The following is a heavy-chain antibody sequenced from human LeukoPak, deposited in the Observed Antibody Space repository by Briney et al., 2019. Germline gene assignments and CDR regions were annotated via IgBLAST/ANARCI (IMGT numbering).Heavy chain of an antibody. CDR1: GYTFRSYG. V-gene: IGHV1-18*01. Sequence: ASVKVSCKASGYTFRSYGFSWVRQAPGQGLEWMGWISPYNGNTNYAQRFQGRVTMTTDTPTSTAYMELRSLRFDDTAVYYCGRKSASRKTSEFDYWGQGTLVTVSS. CDR3: GRKSASRKTSEFDY. D-gene: IGHD2-2*01. J-gene: IGHJ4*02. CDR2: ISPYNGNT.